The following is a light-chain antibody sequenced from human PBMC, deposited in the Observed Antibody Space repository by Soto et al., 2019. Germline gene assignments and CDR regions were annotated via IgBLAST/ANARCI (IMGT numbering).Light chain of an antibody. CDR1: QSITTW. CDR3: QHYKMYSPWT. CDR2: DVS. Sequence: DIQMTQSPSTVSAYVGDSVTITCRASQSITTWLAWYQQRPGKAPKLLIYDVSSLQSGVPSRCSGSGSGTEFTLTISSLQPDDFATYYCQHYKMYSPWTFGPGTKVEIK. V-gene: IGKV1-5*01. J-gene: IGKJ1*01.